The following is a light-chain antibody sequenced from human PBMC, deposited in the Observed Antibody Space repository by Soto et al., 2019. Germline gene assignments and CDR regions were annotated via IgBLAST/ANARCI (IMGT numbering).Light chain of an antibody. CDR2: GNS. CDR3: QSYDSSLSASV. CDR1: SSNIGAGYD. Sequence: QAVVTQPPSVSGAPGQRVTISCTGSSSNIGAGYDVHWYQQLPGTAPKLLIYGNSNRPSGVPDRFSGSKSGTSASLAITGLQAEDEDDDDYQSYDSSLSASVFGGGTKLTVL. J-gene: IGLJ3*02. V-gene: IGLV1-40*01.